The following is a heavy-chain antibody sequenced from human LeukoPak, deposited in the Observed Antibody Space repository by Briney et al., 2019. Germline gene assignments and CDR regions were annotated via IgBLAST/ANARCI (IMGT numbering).Heavy chain of an antibody. CDR1: GFNFEDYT. J-gene: IGHJ5*02. Sequence: GGSLRLSCAASGFNFEDYTMHWVRQTPGKGLEWVSLINWDGGSTYYADSVKGRFAISRDNNKNSLYLQMTSLRTEDTALYYCTTAGGHYYYDSSGYVANWFDPWGQGPLVTASS. CDR3: TTAGGHYYYDSSGYVANWFDP. D-gene: IGHD3-22*01. V-gene: IGHV3-43*01. CDR2: INWDGGST.